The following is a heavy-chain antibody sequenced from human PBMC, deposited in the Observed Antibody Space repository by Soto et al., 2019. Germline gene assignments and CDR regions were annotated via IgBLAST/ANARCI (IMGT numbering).Heavy chain of an antibody. CDR2: ISGSGGST. V-gene: IGHV3-23*01. CDR3: ARGEGWYYDILTGYYKDYYYGMDV. CDR1: GFTFSSYA. J-gene: IGHJ6*02. Sequence: EVQLLESGGGLVQPGGSLRLSCAASGFTFSSYAMSWVRQAPGKGLEWVSAISGSGGSTYYADSVKGRFTISRDNSKNTLYLQMNSLRAEDTAVYYCARGEGWYYDILTGYYKDYYYGMDVWGQGTTVTVSS. D-gene: IGHD3-9*01.